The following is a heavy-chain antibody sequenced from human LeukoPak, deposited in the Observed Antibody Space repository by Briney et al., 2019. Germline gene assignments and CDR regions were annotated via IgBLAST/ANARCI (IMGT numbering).Heavy chain of an antibody. CDR1: GYKLTNNW. J-gene: IGHJ5*02. V-gene: IGHV5-51*01. D-gene: IGHD4-23*01. Sequence: GESLKISCKISGYKLTNNWIGWVRQMPGKGLEWMGIIYPGDSDTRYSPSFQGQVTISADKSISTAYLQWSSLKASDTAMYYCARHGVTAPDKWFDPWGQGTLVTVSS. CDR2: IYPGDSDT. CDR3: ARHGVTAPDKWFDP.